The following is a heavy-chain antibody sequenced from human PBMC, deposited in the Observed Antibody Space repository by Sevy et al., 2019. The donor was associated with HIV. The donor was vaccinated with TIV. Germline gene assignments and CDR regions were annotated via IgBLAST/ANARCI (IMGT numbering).Heavy chain of an antibody. V-gene: IGHV3-21*01. J-gene: IGHJ6*02. CDR3: ARAEAAGYYYGMDV. CDR1: GFTFSSYS. D-gene: IGHD6-13*01. CDR2: ISSGSSYI. Sequence: KPGGSLRLSCAASGFTFSSYSMNWVRQAPGKGLEWVSSISSGSSYIYYADSVKGRFTISRDNAKNSLYLQMNSLRAEDTAVYYCARAEAAGYYYGMDVWGQGTTVTVSS.